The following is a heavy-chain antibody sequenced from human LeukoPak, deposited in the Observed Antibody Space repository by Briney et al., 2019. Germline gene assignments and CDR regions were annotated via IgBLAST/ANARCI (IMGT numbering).Heavy chain of an antibody. CDR1: GGSINRYY. V-gene: IGHV4-4*07. CDR2: IYTTGTT. D-gene: IGHD1-26*01. CDR3: GRQGYTASYYFVDY. Sequence: PSETLSLTCSVSGGSINRYYWGWVPQPAGKGLECIGRIYTTGTTNYSPSLRSRLTMSVDTSKNQFSLKLRSVTAADTAVYYCGRQGYTASYYFVDYWSQGTLVTVSS. J-gene: IGHJ4*02.